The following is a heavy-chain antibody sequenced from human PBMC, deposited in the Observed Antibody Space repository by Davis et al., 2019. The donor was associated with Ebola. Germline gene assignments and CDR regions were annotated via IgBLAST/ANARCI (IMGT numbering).Heavy chain of an antibody. CDR3: AKGGQWLVQYYFDY. V-gene: IGHV3-30-3*01. CDR1: GFTFSSYA. D-gene: IGHD6-19*01. J-gene: IGHJ4*02. CDR2: ISYDGSNK. Sequence: GESLKISCAASGFTFSSYAMHWVRQAPGKGLEWVAVISYDGSNKYYADSVKGRFTISRDNSKNTLYLQMNSLRAEDTAVYYCAKGGQWLVQYYFDYWGQGTLVTVSS.